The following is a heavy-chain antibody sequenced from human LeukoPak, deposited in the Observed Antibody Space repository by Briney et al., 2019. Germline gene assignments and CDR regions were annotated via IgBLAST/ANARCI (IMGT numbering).Heavy chain of an antibody. CDR3: ARGGGSSPTGYYYYYMDV. V-gene: IGHV1-69*05. J-gene: IGHJ6*03. Sequence: SVKVSCKASGGTFSSYAISWVRQAPGQGLEWMGGIIPIFGTANYAQKFQGRVTITTDESTGTAYMELSSLRSEDTAVYYCARGGGSSPTGYYYYYMDVWGKGATVTVSS. CDR2: IIPIFGTA. D-gene: IGHD6-13*01. CDR1: GGTFSSYA.